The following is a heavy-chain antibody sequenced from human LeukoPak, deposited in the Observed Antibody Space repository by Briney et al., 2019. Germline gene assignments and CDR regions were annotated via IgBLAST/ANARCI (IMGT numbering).Heavy chain of an antibody. Sequence: PSETLSLTCAVYGGSFSGYYWSWIRQPPGKGLEWIGEINHSGGTNYNPSLKSRVTISVDTSKNQFSLKLSSVTAADTAVYYCARGDYVDWFDPWGQGTLVTVSS. J-gene: IGHJ5*02. D-gene: IGHD3-10*02. V-gene: IGHV4-34*01. CDR1: GGSFSGYY. CDR3: ARGDYVDWFDP. CDR2: INHSGGT.